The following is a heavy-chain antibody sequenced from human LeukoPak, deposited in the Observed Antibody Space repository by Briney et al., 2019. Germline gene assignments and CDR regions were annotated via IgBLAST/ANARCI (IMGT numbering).Heavy chain of an antibody. Sequence: ASVKVSCKASGYTFTSYGISWVRQAPGQGLEWMGWISAYNGNTNYAQKFQGRVTMTEDTSTDTAYMELSSLRSEDTAVYYCATVRDPLYYYGSGTQAFDIWGQGTMVTVSS. CDR2: ISAYNGNT. J-gene: IGHJ3*02. D-gene: IGHD3-10*01. V-gene: IGHV1-18*01. CDR3: ATVRDPLYYYGSGTQAFDI. CDR1: GYTFTSYG.